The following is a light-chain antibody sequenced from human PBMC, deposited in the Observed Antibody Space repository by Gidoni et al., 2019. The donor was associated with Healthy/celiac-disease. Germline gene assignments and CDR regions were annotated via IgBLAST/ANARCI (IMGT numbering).Light chain of an antibody. J-gene: IGKJ1*01. CDR2: EVS. CDR1: QSLLHSAGKTY. Sequence: DIGRTRTPHSRYVTPGQPASTSGKTSQSLLHSAGKTYLYWYLQKPGHSQQLLICEVSKRFSAVTDRFSGSGSGTDFTVKISRVEAEDVGVYYCMQSIQLPWTFGQGTKVEIK. CDR3: MQSIQLPWT. V-gene: IGKV2D-29*02.